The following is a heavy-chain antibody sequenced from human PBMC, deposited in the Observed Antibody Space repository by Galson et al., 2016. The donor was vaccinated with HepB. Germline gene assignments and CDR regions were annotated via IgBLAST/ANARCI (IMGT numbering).Heavy chain of an antibody. CDR1: GFPFSSYE. V-gene: IGHV3-48*03. CDR3: AREPVAAISRLDY. CDR2: ISASGKTI. Sequence: SLRLSCAASGFPFSSYEMNWVRQAPGKGLERISYISASGKTIYYADSLKGRFTISRDNAKNSLYLQMSSLRVEDTAVYYCAREPVAAISRLDYWGLGTLVAVSS. D-gene: IGHD5-12*01. J-gene: IGHJ4*02.